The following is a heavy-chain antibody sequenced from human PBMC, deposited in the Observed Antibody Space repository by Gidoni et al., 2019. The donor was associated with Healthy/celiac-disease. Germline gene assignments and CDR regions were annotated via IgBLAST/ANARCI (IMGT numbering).Heavy chain of an antibody. Sequence: QVQLQESGPGLVKPSQTLSLTCPVSGGSISSCGYYWSWIRQHPGKGLEWLGYIYYSGSTYYNPSLKSRVTISVDTSKNQFSLKLSSVTAADTAVYYCASSSNYYYGMDVWGQGTTVTVSS. CDR3: ASSSNYYYGMDV. V-gene: IGHV4-31*03. D-gene: IGHD2-2*01. CDR2: IYYSGST. J-gene: IGHJ6*02. CDR1: GGSISSCGYY.